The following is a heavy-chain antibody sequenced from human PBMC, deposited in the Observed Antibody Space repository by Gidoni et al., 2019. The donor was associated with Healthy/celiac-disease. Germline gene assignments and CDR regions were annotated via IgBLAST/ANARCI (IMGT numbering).Heavy chain of an antibody. CDR3: AKEREFDYGGNYDY. J-gene: IGHJ4*02. Sequence: EVQLLESGGGLVQPGGSLRLSCAASGFTFSSYAMSWVRQAPGKGLGLVSAISGSGGSTYYADSVKGRFTISRDNSKNTLYLQMNSLRAEDTAVYYCAKEREFDYGGNYDYWGQGTLVTVSS. CDR2: ISGSGGST. D-gene: IGHD4-17*01. CDR1: GFTFSSYA. V-gene: IGHV3-23*01.